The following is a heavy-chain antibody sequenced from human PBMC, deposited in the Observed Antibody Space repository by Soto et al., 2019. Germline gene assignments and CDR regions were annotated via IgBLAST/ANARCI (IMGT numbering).Heavy chain of an antibody. J-gene: IGHJ6*02. CDR3: ARSIAAAGTSQYFYGMDV. Sequence: GGSLRLSCAAAGFTFTDYYMSWIRQAPGKGLEWVSYISSSSSYTNYADSVKGRFNISRDNANNSLYLQMNSLRADDTAVYYCARSIAAAGTSQYFYGMDVWGQGTTVTVSS. CDR2: ISSSSSYT. D-gene: IGHD6-13*01. V-gene: IGHV3-11*06. CDR1: GFTFTDYY.